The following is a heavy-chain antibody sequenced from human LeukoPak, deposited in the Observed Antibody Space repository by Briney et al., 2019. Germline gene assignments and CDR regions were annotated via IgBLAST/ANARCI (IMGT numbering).Heavy chain of an antibody. CDR3: ARDLFFSDAGYSGGWRAEYFHH. D-gene: IGHD6-19*01. Sequence: QPGGSLRLSCAASGFTFSSHWMHWVRQAPGKGLVWVSRINGAGSSTSCADSVKGRFTVSRDNAKNTLNLQMNSLTAEDTAVYYCARDLFFSDAGYSGGWRAEYFHHWGQGTLVTVSS. J-gene: IGHJ1*01. CDR2: INGAGSST. CDR1: GFTFSSHW. V-gene: IGHV3-74*01.